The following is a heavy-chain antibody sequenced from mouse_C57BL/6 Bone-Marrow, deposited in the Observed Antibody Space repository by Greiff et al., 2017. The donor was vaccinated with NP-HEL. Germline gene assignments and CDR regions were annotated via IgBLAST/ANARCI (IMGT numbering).Heavy chain of an antibody. CDR3: ARDQGVYYGLAY. CDR2: ISDGGSYT. Sequence: EVNLVESGGGLVKPGGSLKLSCAASGFTFSSYAMSWVRQTPEKRLEWVATISDGGSYTYYPDNVKGRFTISRDNAKNNLYLQMSHLKSEDTAMYYCARDQGVYYGLAYWGQGTLVTVSA. J-gene: IGHJ3*01. D-gene: IGHD2-1*01. V-gene: IGHV5-4*01. CDR1: GFTFSSYA.